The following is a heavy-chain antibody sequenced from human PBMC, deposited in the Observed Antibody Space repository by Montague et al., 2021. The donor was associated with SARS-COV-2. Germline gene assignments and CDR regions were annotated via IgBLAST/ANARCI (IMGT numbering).Heavy chain of an antibody. V-gene: IGHV4-59*02. CDR1: GASVGSSD. CDR2: FYSVGST. J-gene: IGHJ3*02. CDR3: ARETMTADAFDI. D-gene: IGHD1-14*01. Sequence: SETLSLTCTVSGASVGSSDWGWIRQSPGKGLEWIGYFYSVGSTDYNPSLKSRATISGDTSQNQFSLKVRSVTAADTAVYYCARETMTADAFDIWGQGTMVTVSS.